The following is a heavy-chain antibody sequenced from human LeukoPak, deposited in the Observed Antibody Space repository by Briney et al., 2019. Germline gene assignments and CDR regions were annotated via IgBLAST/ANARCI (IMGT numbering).Heavy chain of an antibody. D-gene: IGHD5-24*01. J-gene: IGHJ4*02. CDR3: ASRRWLQPFDY. CDR2: INHSGST. Sequence: SETLSLTCAVYGGSFSGYYWSWIRQPPGKGLEWIGEINHSGSTNYNPSLKSRVTISVDTSKNQFSLKLSSVTAADTAVYYCASRRWLQPFDYWGQGTLVTVSS. V-gene: IGHV4-34*01. CDR1: GGSFSGYY.